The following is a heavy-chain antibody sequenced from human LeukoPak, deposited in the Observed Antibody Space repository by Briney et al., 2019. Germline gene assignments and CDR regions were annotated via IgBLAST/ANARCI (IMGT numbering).Heavy chain of an antibody. CDR3: TRGSSGRRDN. CDR1: GYTFTSCD. CDR2: MNPNSGNT. J-gene: IGHJ4*02. Sequence: ASVKVSCKASGYTFTSCDIDWVRQATGQGLEWMGWMNPNSGNTGYGQSFQGRITMTRDISIGTAYMELSNLTSEDTAIYYCTRGSSGRRDNWGQGTLVTVSA. D-gene: IGHD6-19*01. V-gene: IGHV1-8*01.